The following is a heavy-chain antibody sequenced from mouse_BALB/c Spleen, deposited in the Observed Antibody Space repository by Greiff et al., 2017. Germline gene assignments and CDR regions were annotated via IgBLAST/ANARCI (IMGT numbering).Heavy chain of an antibody. CDR3: ARPATGHCDV. CDR2: IYPGDGDT. D-gene: IGHD1-2*01. V-gene: IGHV1-82*01. Sequence: QVQLQQSGPELVKPGASVKISCKASGYAFSSSWMNWVKQRPGQGLEWIGRIYPGDGDTNYNGKFKGKATLTADKSSSTAYMQLSSLTSVDSAVYFCARPATGHCDVWGAGTTVTVAS. CDR1: GYAFSSSW. J-gene: IGHJ1*01.